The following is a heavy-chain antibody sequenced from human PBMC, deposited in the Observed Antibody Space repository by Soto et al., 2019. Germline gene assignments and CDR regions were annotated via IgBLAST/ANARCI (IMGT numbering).Heavy chain of an antibody. D-gene: IGHD2-21*02. CDR3: AHTQEEVVTARNWFDP. J-gene: IGHJ5*02. CDR1: GGTFSSYA. CDR2: IIPIFGTA. Sequence: QVQLVQSGAEVKKPGSSVKVSCKASGGTFSSYAISWARQAPGQGLEWMGGIIPIFGTANYAQKFEGRVTITADESTSTAYMELSSLRSEDTAVYYCAHTQEEVVTARNWFDPWGQGTLVTVSS. V-gene: IGHV1-69*12.